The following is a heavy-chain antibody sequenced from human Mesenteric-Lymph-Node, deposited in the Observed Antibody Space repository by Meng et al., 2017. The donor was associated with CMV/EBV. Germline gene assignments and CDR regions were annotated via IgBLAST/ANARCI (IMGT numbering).Heavy chain of an antibody. Sequence: GGSLRLSCAASGFTFSGYWMSWVRQAPGKGLERVANINQDETEEYYVDSVKGRFTISRDNAKNSVDLQMNSLRGEDTAVYYCVRDDSSGHYYFDHWGRGTLVTVSS. V-gene: IGHV3-7*01. D-gene: IGHD3-22*01. CDR1: GFTFSGYW. J-gene: IGHJ4*02. CDR3: VRDDSSGHYYFDH. CDR2: INQDETEE.